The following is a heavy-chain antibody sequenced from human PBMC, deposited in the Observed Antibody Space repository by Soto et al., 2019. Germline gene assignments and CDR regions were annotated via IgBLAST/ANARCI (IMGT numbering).Heavy chain of an antibody. CDR2: IYYSGST. V-gene: IGHV4-59*01. CDR3: ARVQVGYDISNAYYYYGMDV. Sequence: KGLEWIGYIYYSGSTNYNPSLKGRVTISVDTSKNQFSLKLSSVTAADTAVYYCARVQVGYDISNAYYYYGMDVWGKGTTVTVSS. J-gene: IGHJ6*04. D-gene: IGHD3-9*01.